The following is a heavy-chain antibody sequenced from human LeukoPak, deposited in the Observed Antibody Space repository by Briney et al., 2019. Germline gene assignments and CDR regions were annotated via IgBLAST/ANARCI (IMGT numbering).Heavy chain of an antibody. J-gene: IGHJ4*02. CDR1: GYTFSNYD. V-gene: IGHV1-18*01. D-gene: IGHD3-10*01. Sequence: ASVTVSCKASGYTFSNYDITWVRQAPGQGLEWMGWISAHNVNTKYAQNLQGRVTMTTDTSTSTAYMELRSLRSDDTAVYYCARVADYGSGSHLFDYWGQGTLVTVSS. CDR3: ARVADYGSGSHLFDY. CDR2: ISAHNVNT.